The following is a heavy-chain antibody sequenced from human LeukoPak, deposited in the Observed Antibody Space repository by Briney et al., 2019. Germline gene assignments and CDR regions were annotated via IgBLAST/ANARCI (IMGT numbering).Heavy chain of an antibody. CDR2: IYSGGST. V-gene: IGHV3-53*04. Sequence: PGGSLRLSCAASGFTVSSNYMSWVRQAPGKGLEWVSVIYSGGSTYYADSVKGRFTISRHNSKNTLYLQMNSLRAEDTAAYYCARGSIAVAGTEDYWGQGTLVTVSS. J-gene: IGHJ4*02. D-gene: IGHD6-19*01. CDR3: ARGSIAVAGTEDY. CDR1: GFTVSSNY.